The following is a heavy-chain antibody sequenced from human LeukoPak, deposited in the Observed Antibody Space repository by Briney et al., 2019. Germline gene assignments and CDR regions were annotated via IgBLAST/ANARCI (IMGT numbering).Heavy chain of an antibody. CDR2: ISSSSSYI. CDR3: ASALIAAAAFDY. J-gene: IGHJ4*02. Sequence: GGSLRLSCAASGFTFSSYSMNWVRQAPGKGLEWVSSISSSSSYIYYADSVKGRFTISRDNAKNSLYLQMNSLRAEDTAVYYCASALIAAAAFDYWGQGTLVTVSS. CDR1: GFTFSSYS. V-gene: IGHV3-21*01. D-gene: IGHD6-13*01.